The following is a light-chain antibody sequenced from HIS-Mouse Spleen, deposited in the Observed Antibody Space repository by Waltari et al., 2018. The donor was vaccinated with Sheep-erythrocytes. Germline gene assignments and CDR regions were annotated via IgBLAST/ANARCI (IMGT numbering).Light chain of an antibody. V-gene: IGLV2-23*01. CDR3: CSYAGSSTPWV. Sequence: QSALTQPASVSGSPGQSITISCTGTSSDVGSYNLVSWYQQHPGKATKLMIYEGSKRPSVVSNRFAGSKSGNTASLTISGRQAEDEADYYCCSYAGSSTPWVFGGGTKLTVL. CDR1: SSDVGSYNL. CDR2: EGS. J-gene: IGLJ3*02.